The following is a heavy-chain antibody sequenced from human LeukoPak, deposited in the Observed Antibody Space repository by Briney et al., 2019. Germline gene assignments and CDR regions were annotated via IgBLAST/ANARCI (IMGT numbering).Heavy chain of an antibody. V-gene: IGHV3-30*02. CDR2: IRYDGSNK. Sequence: TGGSLRLSCAASGFTFSSYGMHWVRRAPGKGLEWVAFIRYDGSNKYYADSVKGRFTISRDNSKNTLYLQMNSLRAEDTAVYYCAKGLYSGSYYVDYWGQGTLVTVSS. CDR3: AKGLYSGSYYVDY. D-gene: IGHD1-26*01. CDR1: GFTFSSYG. J-gene: IGHJ4*02.